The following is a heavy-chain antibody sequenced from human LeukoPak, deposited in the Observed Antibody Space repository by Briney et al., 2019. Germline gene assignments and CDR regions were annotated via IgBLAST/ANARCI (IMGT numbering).Heavy chain of an antibody. CDR2: ISYDGSNK. CDR3: AKDPGWEPSDDAFDI. J-gene: IGHJ3*02. CDR1: GFTFSSYG. D-gene: IGHD1-26*01. Sequence: GGSLRLSCAASGFTFSSYGMHWVRQAPGKGLEWVAVISYDGSNKYYADSVKGRFTISRGNSKNTLYLQMNSLRAEDTAVYYCAKDPGWEPSDDAFDIWGQGTMVTVSS. V-gene: IGHV3-30*18.